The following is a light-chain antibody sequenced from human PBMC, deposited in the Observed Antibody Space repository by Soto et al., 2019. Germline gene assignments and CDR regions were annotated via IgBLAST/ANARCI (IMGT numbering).Light chain of an antibody. J-gene: IGKJ3*01. V-gene: IGKV1-27*01. CDR1: QGISNY. CDR3: QKYNSAPLT. Sequence: DIQMTQSPSSLSASVGDRITITCRASQGISNYLTWYQQKGGKVPKLLIYAASTLQSGVPSRFSGSGSGTDFTLIISSLQPEDVATYYCQKYNSAPLTFGPGTKVDIK. CDR2: AAS.